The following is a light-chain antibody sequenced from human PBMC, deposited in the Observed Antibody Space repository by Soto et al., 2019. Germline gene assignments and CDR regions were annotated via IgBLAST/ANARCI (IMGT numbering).Light chain of an antibody. V-gene: IGLV2-14*01. CDR2: DVT. J-gene: IGLJ3*02. CDR1: SSDIGRYNH. Sequence: QSALAQPVSVSGSPEQSITISCTGSSSDIGRYNHVSWYQQKPAKAPKFLIYDVTDRPAGVSNRFSGSKSGNTAFLTISGLQPEDEADYYCSSYTSDNTLVFGGGTQLTVL. CDR3: SSYTSDNTLV.